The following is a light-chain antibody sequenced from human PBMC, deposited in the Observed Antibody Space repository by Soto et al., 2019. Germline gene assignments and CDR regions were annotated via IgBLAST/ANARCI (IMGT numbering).Light chain of an antibody. CDR2: GAF. CDR3: QQDGSSPRT. J-gene: IGKJ1*01. Sequence: EIVLAQSPGTLSLSPGERATFSCRASQSVSSNYLAWYQQKPGQAPRLLIYGAFKMATGLPDRFSGSGSGTDVTLTISRREPASFAVYCFQQDGSSPRTFGQGTKV. V-gene: IGKV3-20*01. CDR1: QSVSSNY.